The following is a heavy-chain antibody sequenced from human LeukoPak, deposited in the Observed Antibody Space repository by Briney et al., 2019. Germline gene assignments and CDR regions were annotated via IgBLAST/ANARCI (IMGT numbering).Heavy chain of an antibody. V-gene: IGHV1-2*02. CDR2: INPNSGGT. CDR1: RYTFTGYY. Sequence: GASVQVSCKASRYTFTGYYMHCVRPAPGQGLAWMGWINPNSGGTNYAQKFQGRVTMTRDTSISTAYMELSRLRSDDTAVYYCARDGEQQSFDYWGQGTLVTVSS. J-gene: IGHJ4*02. CDR3: ARDGEQQSFDY. D-gene: IGHD6-13*01.